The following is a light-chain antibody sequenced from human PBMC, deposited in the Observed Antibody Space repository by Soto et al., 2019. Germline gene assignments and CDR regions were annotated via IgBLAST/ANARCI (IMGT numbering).Light chain of an antibody. CDR2: EGS. Sequence: QSALTQPASVSGSPGQSITISCTGTSSDVGSYNLVSWYQQHPGKAPKLMIYEGSKRPSGVSTRFSGSKSGNTASRTSSGLKAENEADYYCCSYAGSRTDVFGTGTKLTVL. CDR1: SSDVGSYNL. J-gene: IGLJ1*01. CDR3: CSYAGSRTDV. V-gene: IGLV2-23*01.